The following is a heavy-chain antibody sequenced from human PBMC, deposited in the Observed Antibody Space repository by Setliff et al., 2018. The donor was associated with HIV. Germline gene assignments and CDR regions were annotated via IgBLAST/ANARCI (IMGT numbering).Heavy chain of an antibody. J-gene: IGHJ4*02. D-gene: IGHD3-22*01. CDR3: AHYYYDTSGQPFDY. CDR1: GGSISGFY. Sequence: SETLSLTCTVSGGSISGFYWSWFRQPAGKGLEWIGRIYASIKSANYNPSLKSRITISLDTSKNQLSLKLSSVTAADTAVYYCAHYYYDTSGQPFDYWGQGTLVTVSS. V-gene: IGHV4-4*07. CDR2: IYASIKSA.